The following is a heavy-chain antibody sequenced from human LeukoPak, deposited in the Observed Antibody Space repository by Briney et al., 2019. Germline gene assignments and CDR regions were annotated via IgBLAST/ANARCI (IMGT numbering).Heavy chain of an antibody. V-gene: IGHV1-2*02. CDR3: AKGPHGAGYYDSSGYWENYFDY. Sequence: ASVKVSCKASGYTFTGCAMHWVRQAPGQGLEWMGWINPNSGGANYAQKFQGRVTMTRDTSISTVYMELSRLRSDDTAVDYCAKGPHGAGYYDSSGYWENYFDYWGQGTLVTVSS. J-gene: IGHJ4*02. CDR1: GYTFTGCA. CDR2: INPNSGGA. D-gene: IGHD3-22*01.